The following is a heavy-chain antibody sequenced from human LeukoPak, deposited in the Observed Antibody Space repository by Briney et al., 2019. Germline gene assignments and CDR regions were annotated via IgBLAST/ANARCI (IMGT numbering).Heavy chain of an antibody. CDR3: ARDFRSGWGDYGMDV. D-gene: IGHD6-19*01. V-gene: IGHV4-61*01. Sequence: PSETLSLNCTVSGGSVSSGSYYWSWIRQPPGKGLEWIGYIYYSGSTNYNPSLKSRVTISVDTSKNQFSLKLSPVTAADTAVYYCARDFRSGWGDYGMDVWGQGTTVTVSS. CDR1: GGSVSSGSYY. CDR2: IYYSGST. J-gene: IGHJ6*02.